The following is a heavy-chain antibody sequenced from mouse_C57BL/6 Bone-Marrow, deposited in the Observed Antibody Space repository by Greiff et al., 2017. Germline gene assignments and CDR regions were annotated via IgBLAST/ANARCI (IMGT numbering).Heavy chain of an antibody. Sequence: VQLQQPGAELVKPGASVKMSCKASGYTFTSYWITWVKQRPGQGLEWIGDIYPGSGSTNYNEKFKSKATLTVDTSSSTAYMQLSSLTSEDSAVYYCARAYGNYDWYYFDYWGQGTTLTVSS. D-gene: IGHD2-1*01. V-gene: IGHV1-55*01. CDR3: ARAYGNYDWYYFDY. J-gene: IGHJ2*01. CDR2: IYPGSGST. CDR1: GYTFTSYW.